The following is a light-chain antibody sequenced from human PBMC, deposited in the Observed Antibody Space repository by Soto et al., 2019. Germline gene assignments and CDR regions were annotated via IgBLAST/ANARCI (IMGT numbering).Light chain of an antibody. J-gene: IGLJ1*01. CDR3: SSYRRGSTYV. Sequence: ALTQPASVSGSPGQSITVSCTGTSSDVGGYNYVSWYQQHPGKAPRLMIYDVTNRPSGVSDRFSGSKSGNTASLTISGLQAEDEADYYCSSYRRGSTYVFGTGTKVTVL. CDR2: DVT. V-gene: IGLV2-14*03. CDR1: SSDVGGYNY.